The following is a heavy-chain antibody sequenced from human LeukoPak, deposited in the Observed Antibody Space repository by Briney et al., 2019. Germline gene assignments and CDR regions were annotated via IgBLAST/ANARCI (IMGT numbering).Heavy chain of an antibody. CDR2: IKKDGSET. J-gene: IGHJ4*02. V-gene: IGHV3-7*03. CDR3: ARGRYSGTTYYFDY. D-gene: IGHD5-12*01. CDR1: GFPFSSYW. Sequence: GSLRLSCAASGFPFSSYWMSWVRQAPGKGLEWVANIKKDGSETYYVDSVKGRFTISRDNAKNSLYLQMNSLRAEDTAMYYCARGRYSGTTYYFDYWGQGTLVTVSS.